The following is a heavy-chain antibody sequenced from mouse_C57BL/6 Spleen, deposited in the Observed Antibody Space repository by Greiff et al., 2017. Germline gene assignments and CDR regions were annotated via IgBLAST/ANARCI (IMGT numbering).Heavy chain of an antibody. CDR1: GYTFTSYP. D-gene: IGHD1-1*01. J-gene: IGHJ2*01. Sequence: QVQLQQSGAELARPGASVKMSCKASGYTFTSYPMHWVKQRPGQGLEWIGYFNPSSGYTKYNQKFKDKATLTADKSSSTAYLQLSSLTSEDSAVYYCASDYYGSSHYFDYGGQGTTLTVSS. CDR3: ASDYYGSSHYFDY. CDR2: FNPSSGYT. V-gene: IGHV1-4*01.